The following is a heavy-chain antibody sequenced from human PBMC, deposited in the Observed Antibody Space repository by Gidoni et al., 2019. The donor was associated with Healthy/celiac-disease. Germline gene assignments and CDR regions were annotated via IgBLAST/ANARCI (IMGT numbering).Heavy chain of an antibody. V-gene: IGHV3-33*01. Sequence: QVQLVESGGGVVQPGRSLRLSCAASGFTFSSYGMHWVRQAPGKGLEWVAVIWYDGSNKYYADSVKGRFTISRDNSKNTLYLQMNSLRAEDTAVYYCAMLAYCGGDCTDAFDIWGQGTMVTVSS. J-gene: IGHJ3*02. D-gene: IGHD2-21*02. CDR1: GFTFSSYG. CDR2: IWYDGSNK. CDR3: AMLAYCGGDCTDAFDI.